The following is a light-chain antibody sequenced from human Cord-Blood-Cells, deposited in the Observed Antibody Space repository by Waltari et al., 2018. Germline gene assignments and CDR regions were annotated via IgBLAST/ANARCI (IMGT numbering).Light chain of an antibody. CDR2: DVS. Sequence: QSPLTQPRSLSGSPGQPVTIPCTGTSSAVGGYNYVPWYQQPPGKAPKLMIYDVSKRPSGVPDRFSGSKSGNTASLTISGLQAEDEADYYCCSYAGSYTYVFGTGTKVTVL. V-gene: IGLV2-11*01. CDR1: SSAVGGYNY. CDR3: CSYAGSYTYV. J-gene: IGLJ1*01.